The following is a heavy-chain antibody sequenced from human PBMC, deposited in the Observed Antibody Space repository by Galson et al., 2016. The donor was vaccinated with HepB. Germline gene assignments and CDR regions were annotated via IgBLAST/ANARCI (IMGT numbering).Heavy chain of an antibody. CDR2: VSGSGTIT. CDR3: AKERQSSRLGAPVGIFDW. Sequence: SLRLSCAALGLTFSNYAMNWVRRTPGKGLEWVSGVSGSGTITDYAKFVRGRFTISRDNSRKMLYLQMNNLRAEDTALYYCAKERQSSRLGAPVGIFDWWGQGTLVTVSS. CDR1: GLTFSNYA. V-gene: IGHV3-23*01. J-gene: IGHJ4*02. D-gene: IGHD1-26*01.